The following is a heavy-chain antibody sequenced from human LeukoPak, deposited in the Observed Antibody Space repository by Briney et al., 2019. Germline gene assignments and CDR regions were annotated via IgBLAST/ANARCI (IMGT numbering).Heavy chain of an antibody. Sequence: GGSLRLSCVASEFIFSNYEMNWVRQAPGKGLEWVSYISSSGSSIYYADSVKGRFTISKDNAKNALYLQMNSLRAEDTAVCYCARDIDTGYVGDAFDVWGQGAMVTVSS. V-gene: IGHV3-48*03. D-gene: IGHD5-12*01. CDR1: EFIFSNYE. CDR3: ARDIDTGYVGDAFDV. CDR2: ISSSGSSI. J-gene: IGHJ3*01.